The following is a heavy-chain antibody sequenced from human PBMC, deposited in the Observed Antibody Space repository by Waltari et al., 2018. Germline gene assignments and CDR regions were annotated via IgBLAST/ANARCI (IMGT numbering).Heavy chain of an antibody. D-gene: IGHD3-22*01. CDR2: IYHLGNT. Sequence: QVQLRESGPRLVKPSETLSLTCAVSEYSISAGFYWGWVRQSSGKGLEWIGSIYHLGNTRYNPPLTSRAAVSMDLSKNEFSLRLTSVTAADTAIYYCARHRLDRGDSFDFWGQGALVTVSS. CDR1: EYSISAGFY. J-gene: IGHJ4*02. V-gene: IGHV4-38-2*01. CDR3: ARHRLDRGDSFDF.